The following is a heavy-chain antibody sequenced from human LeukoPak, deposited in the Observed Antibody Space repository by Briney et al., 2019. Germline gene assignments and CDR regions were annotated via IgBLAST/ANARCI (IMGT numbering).Heavy chain of an antibody. V-gene: IGHV1-69*04. CDR2: IIPILGIA. CDR1: GYTFTGYY. J-gene: IGHJ5*02. Sequence: ASVKVSCKASGYTFTGYYMHWVRQAPGQGLEWMGRIIPILGIANYAQKFQGRVTITADKSTSTAYMELSSLRSEDTAVYYCARDLSEYCTNGVCSKPWFDPWGQGTLVTVSS. CDR3: ARDLSEYCTNGVCSKPWFDP. D-gene: IGHD2-8*01.